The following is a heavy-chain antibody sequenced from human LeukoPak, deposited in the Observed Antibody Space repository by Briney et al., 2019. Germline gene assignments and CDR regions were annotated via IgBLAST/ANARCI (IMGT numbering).Heavy chain of an antibody. CDR1: GYSISSGYY. CDR3: ARHLGSGWYGAFDI. V-gene: IGHV4-38-2*01. D-gene: IGHD6-19*01. CDR2: IYHSGST. Sequence: SETLSLTCAVSGYSISSGYYWGWIRQPPGKGLEWIGSIYHSGSTYYNPSLKSRVTISVDTSKNQFSLKLSSVTAADTDVYYCARHLGSGWYGAFDIWGQGTMVTVSS. J-gene: IGHJ3*02.